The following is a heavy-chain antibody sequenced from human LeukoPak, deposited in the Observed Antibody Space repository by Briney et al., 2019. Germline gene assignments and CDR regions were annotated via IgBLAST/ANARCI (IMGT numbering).Heavy chain of an antibody. Sequence: GGSLRLSCATSGFTFSAYSMIWVRQTPGKGLECLSYITSSSDSIHYADSVRGRFTVSRDNAKNSLYLQMNSLRDEDTAVYYCARGRIAVAEDWFDPWGQGTLVTVSS. CDR2: ITSSSDSI. D-gene: IGHD6-19*01. CDR1: GFTFSAYS. V-gene: IGHV3-48*02. CDR3: ARGRIAVAEDWFDP. J-gene: IGHJ5*02.